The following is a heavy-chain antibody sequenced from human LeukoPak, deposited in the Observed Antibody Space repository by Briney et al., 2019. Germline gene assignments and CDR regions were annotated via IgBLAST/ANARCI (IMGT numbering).Heavy chain of an antibody. V-gene: IGHV4-34*01. CDR2: INHSGST. CDR1: GGSFSGYY. J-gene: IGHJ4*02. Sequence: PSETLSLTCAVYGGSFSGYYWSWIRQPPGKGLEWIGEINHSGSTNYNPSLKSRVTISVDTSKNQFSLKLSSVTAADTAVYYCASSQDSNGSCHYWGQGTLVTVSS. D-gene: IGHD6-19*01. CDR3: ASSQDSNGSCHY.